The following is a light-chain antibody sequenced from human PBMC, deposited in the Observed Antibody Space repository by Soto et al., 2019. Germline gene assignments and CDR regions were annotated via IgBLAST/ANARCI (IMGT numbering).Light chain of an antibody. CDR3: QQYYIDWT. V-gene: IGKV1-5*01. CDR2: EAS. CDR1: QSVSSY. J-gene: IGKJ1*01. Sequence: IQMTQSPSSLSASVGDRVTITCRASQSVSSYLNWYQQKPGKAPKLLIYEASNLESGVPSRFSGSGSGTEFTLTISSLQPDDFATYYSQQYYIDWTFGQGTKVDI.